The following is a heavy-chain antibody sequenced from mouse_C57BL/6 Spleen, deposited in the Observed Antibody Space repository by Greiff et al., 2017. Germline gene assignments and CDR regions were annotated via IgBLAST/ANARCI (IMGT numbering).Heavy chain of an antibody. CDR1: GYTFTDYN. V-gene: IGHV1-18*01. D-gene: IGHD2-9*01. J-gene: IGHJ3*01. CDR3: ASSFYGYDDGAWLAY. Sequence: VQLQQSGPELVKPGASVKIPCKASGYTFTDYNMDWVKQSHGKSLEWIGDINPNNGGTIYNQKFKGKATLTVDKSSSTAYMELRSLTSEDTAVYYCASSFYGYDDGAWLAYWGQGTLVTVSA. CDR2: INPNNGGT.